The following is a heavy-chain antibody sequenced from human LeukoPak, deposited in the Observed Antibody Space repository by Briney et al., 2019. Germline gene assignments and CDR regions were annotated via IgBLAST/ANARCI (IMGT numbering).Heavy chain of an antibody. Sequence: GGSLRLSCAASGFAFSSYAMSWVRQAPGKGLEWVSAISGSGGSTYYADSVKGRFTISRDNSKNTLYLQMNSLRAEDTAVYYCARVDIVVVPAAHYYYGVDVWGQGTTVTVSS. V-gene: IGHV3-23*01. J-gene: IGHJ6*02. CDR3: ARVDIVVVPAAHYYYGVDV. CDR2: ISGSGGST. CDR1: GFAFSSYA. D-gene: IGHD2-2*03.